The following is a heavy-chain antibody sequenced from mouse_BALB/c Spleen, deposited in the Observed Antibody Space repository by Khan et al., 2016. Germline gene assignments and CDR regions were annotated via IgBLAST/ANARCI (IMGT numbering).Heavy chain of an antibody. CDR3: ARDYYGSSYFDC. J-gene: IGHJ2*01. Sequence: VQLQQSGPGLVKPSQSLSLTCTVTGYSITSDYAWNWIRQFPGNKLEWMGYISYSGSTSYNPSLKSRISITRDTSKNQFFLQLSSVTTEDTATYYCARDYYGSSYFDCWGQGTTLTVSS. D-gene: IGHD1-1*01. CDR1: GYSITSDYA. V-gene: IGHV3-2*02. CDR2: ISYSGST.